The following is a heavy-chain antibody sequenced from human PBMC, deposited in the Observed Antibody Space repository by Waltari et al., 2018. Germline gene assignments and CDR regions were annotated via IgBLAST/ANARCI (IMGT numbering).Heavy chain of an antibody. D-gene: IGHD6-19*01. CDR1: GGTFSSYA. J-gene: IGHJ4*02. V-gene: IGHV1-69*01. CDR3: ATTPWGRIAVAGTDFDY. Sequence: QVQLVQSGAEVKKPGSSVKVSCKASGGTFSSYAISWVRQAPGQGLEWMGGIIPIFGTANYAQKFQGRVTITADESTSTAYMELSSLRSEDTAVYYCATTPWGRIAVAGTDFDYWGQGTLVTVSS. CDR2: IIPIFGTA.